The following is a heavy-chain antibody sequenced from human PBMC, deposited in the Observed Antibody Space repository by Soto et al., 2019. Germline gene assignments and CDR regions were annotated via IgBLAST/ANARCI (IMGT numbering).Heavy chain of an antibody. CDR3: ARSRWDY. Sequence: PGESLKISCAASALTFSTYSMNWVRQAPGRGLEWVSYISSTGDNIYYADSVKGRFTISRDNAKNSLYLQMNSLRVDDTAVYYCARSRWDYWGQGTLVTVSS. CDR2: ISSTGDNI. J-gene: IGHJ4*02. CDR1: ALTFSTYS. D-gene: IGHD2-15*01. V-gene: IGHV3-48*01.